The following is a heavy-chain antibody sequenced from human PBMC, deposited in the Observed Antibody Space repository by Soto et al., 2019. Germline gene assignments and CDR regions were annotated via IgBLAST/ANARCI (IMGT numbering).Heavy chain of an antibody. J-gene: IGHJ4*02. CDR3: TRRGVGAVRFDY. Sequence: EVQLVESGGGLVKPGGSLKLSCEAFGFTFINVWLNWFRQAPGKGLGWVGRIKSKTDGGTTEYAAPVKGRFTISRDDSKNTLYLQMNSLETEDTGVYYCTRRGVGAVRFDYWGQGTLVTVSS. CDR1: GFTFINVW. D-gene: IGHD1-26*01. CDR2: IKSKTDGGTT. V-gene: IGHV3-15*07.